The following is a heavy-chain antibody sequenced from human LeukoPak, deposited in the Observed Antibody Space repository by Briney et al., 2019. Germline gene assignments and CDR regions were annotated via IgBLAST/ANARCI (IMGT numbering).Heavy chain of an antibody. J-gene: IGHJ4*02. CDR3: AREYSSSWYDY. D-gene: IGHD6-13*01. V-gene: IGHV4-59*12. CDR2: IYYSGST. CDR1: GGSISSYY. Sequence: SETLSLTCTVSGGSISSYYWSWIRQPPGKGLEWIGYIYYSGSTNYNPSLKSRVTISVDTSKNQFSLKLSSVTAADTAVYYCAREYSSSWYDYWGQGTLVTVSS.